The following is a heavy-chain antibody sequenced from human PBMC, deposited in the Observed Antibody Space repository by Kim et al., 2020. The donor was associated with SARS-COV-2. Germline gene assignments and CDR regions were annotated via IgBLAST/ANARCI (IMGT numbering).Heavy chain of an antibody. J-gene: IGHJ6*03. D-gene: IGHD6-6*01. Sequence: VKGRFTISRDNSKSTLYLQMNSLRAEDTAVYYCARDGSLYSSSSNYMDVWGKGTTVTVSS. CDR3: ARDGSLYSSSSNYMDV. V-gene: IGHV3-30*01.